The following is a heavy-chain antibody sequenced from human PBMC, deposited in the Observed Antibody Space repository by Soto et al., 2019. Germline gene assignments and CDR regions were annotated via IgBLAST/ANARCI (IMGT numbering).Heavy chain of an antibody. Sequence: GGSLRLSCAASGFTFSSYGMHWVRQAPGKGLEWVAVISYDGSNKYYADSVKGRFTISRDNSKNTLYLQMNSLRAEDTAVYYCAKLSSIVGATTPWSFDYWGQGTLGTVPS. D-gene: IGHD1-26*01. V-gene: IGHV3-30*18. J-gene: IGHJ4*02. CDR1: GFTFSSYG. CDR3: AKLSSIVGATTPWSFDY. CDR2: ISYDGSNK.